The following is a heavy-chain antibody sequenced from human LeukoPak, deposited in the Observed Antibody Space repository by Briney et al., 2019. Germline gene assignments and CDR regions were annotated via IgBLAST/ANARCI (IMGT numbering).Heavy chain of an antibody. D-gene: IGHD3-10*02. CDR1: GFTFGIYG. CDR3: AELGITMIGGV. J-gene: IGHJ6*04. CDR2: LTGSGSAI. Sequence: PGGSLRLSCAASGFTFGIYGMNWIRQAPGKGLEWVSGLTGSGSAIYYADSVKGRFTISRDNSKNALYLQMNSLRAEDTAVYYCAELGITMIGGVWGKGTTVTISS. V-gene: IGHV3-23*05.